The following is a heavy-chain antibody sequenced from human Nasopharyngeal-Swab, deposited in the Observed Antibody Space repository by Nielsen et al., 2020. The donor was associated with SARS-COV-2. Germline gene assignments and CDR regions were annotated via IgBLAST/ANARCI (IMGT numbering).Heavy chain of an antibody. CDR2: ISSSGSTI. J-gene: IGHJ3*02. Sequence: GESLKISCAASGFTFSDYYMNWIRQAPGKGLEWVSYISSSGSTIYYADSVKGRFTISRDNAKNSLYLQMNSLRAEDTAVCHCARGRGYCSSTSCPPVAFDIWGQGTKVTVSP. V-gene: IGHV3-11*01. CDR3: ARGRGYCSSTSCPPVAFDI. D-gene: IGHD2-2*01. CDR1: GFTFSDYY.